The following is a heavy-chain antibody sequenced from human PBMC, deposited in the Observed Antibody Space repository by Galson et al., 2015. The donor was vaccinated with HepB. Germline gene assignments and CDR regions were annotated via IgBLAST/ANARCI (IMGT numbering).Heavy chain of an antibody. V-gene: IGHV4-39*01. Sequence: ETLSLTCTVSGGSISSSTYYWGWIRQPPGKGLQWIGSVYPIGSSYYNPSLQSRVTMSVDTSKNQFSLRLTSVTAADTAVHYCATPGPILYGIAWNAIVGASAFDYWGQGALVTVSS. J-gene: IGHJ4*02. D-gene: IGHD1-1*01. CDR2: VYPIGSS. CDR3: ATPGPILYGIAWNAIVGASAFDY. CDR1: GGSISSSTYY.